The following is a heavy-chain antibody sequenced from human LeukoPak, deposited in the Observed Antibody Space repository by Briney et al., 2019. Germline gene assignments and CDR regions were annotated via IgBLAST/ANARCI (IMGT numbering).Heavy chain of an antibody. Sequence: GRSLRLSCAASGFTFSSYAMSWVRQAPGKGLEWVSAISGSGGSTYYADSVKGRFTISRDNSKNTLYLQMNSLRAEDTAVYYCAKDLKQWLVRKGAFDIWGQGTMVTVSS. CDR3: AKDLKQWLVRKGAFDI. V-gene: IGHV3-23*01. J-gene: IGHJ3*02. CDR2: ISGSGGST. D-gene: IGHD6-19*01. CDR1: GFTFSSYA.